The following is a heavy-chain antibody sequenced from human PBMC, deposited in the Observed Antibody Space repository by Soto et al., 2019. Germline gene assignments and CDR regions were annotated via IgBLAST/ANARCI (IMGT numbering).Heavy chain of an antibody. CDR2: IKQDGSEK. Sequence: GGSLRLSCAATAFTFTGYWMSWVRQAPGKGPEWVANIKQDGSEKYYVDSVKGRFTISRDNAKNSLSLQMNSLRAEDTAVYYCARVKWLGFDYWGQGTLVTVSS. CDR3: ARVKWLGFDY. J-gene: IGHJ4*02. CDR1: AFTFTGYW. V-gene: IGHV3-7*01. D-gene: IGHD6-19*01.